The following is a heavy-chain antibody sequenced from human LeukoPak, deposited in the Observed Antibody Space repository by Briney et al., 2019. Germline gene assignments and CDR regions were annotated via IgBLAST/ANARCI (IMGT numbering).Heavy chain of an antibody. CDR3: AREEKGTNWNDVWWFDP. CDR1: GGSISSYY. V-gene: IGHV4-4*07. D-gene: IGHD1-20*01. CDR2: IYTSGST. Sequence: SETLSLTCAVSGGSISSYYWSWIRQPAGKGLEWIGRIYTSGSTTYNPSLKSRVTMSVDTPKNQCSLKRSSVTAADTAVYYCAREEKGTNWNDVWWFDPWGQGTLVTVSS. J-gene: IGHJ5*02.